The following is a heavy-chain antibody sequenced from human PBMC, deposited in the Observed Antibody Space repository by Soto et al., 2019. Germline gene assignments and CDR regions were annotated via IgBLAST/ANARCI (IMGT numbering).Heavy chain of an antibody. J-gene: IGHJ4*02. V-gene: IGHV3-15*07. D-gene: IGHD3-3*01. CDR1: GFTFSNAW. CDR2: IKSKTDGGTT. Sequence: GGSLRLSCAASGFTFSNAWMNWVRQAPGKGLEWVGRIKSKTDGGTTDYAAPVKGRFTISRDDSKNTLYLQMNSLKTEDTAVYYCTFTSPFVATGTPDYWGQGTLVTVSS. CDR3: TFTSPFVATGTPDY.